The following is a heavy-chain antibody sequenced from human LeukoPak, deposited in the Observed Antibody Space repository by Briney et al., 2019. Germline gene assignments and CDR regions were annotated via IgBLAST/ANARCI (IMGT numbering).Heavy chain of an antibody. V-gene: IGHV1-8*01. J-gene: IGHJ4*02. CDR2: MNPNSGNT. D-gene: IGHD1-26*01. CDR3: ARGRDSGSYTDFDY. Sequence: ASVKVSCKASGHTFTSYDINWVRQATGQGLEWMGWMNPNSGNTGYAQKFQGRVTMTRNTSISTAYMELSSLRSEDTAVYYCARGRDSGSYTDFDYWGQGTLVTVSS. CDR1: GHTFTSYD.